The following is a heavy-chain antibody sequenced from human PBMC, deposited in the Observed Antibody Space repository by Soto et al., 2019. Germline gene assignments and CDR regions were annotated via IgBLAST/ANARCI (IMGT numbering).Heavy chain of an antibody. CDR3: ASLTLIAVAGTYFDY. D-gene: IGHD6-19*01. J-gene: IGHJ4*02. Sequence: VRQPPGKGLEWIGEIYHSGSTNYNPSLKSRVTISVDKSKNQFSLKLSSVTAADTAVYYCASLTLIAVAGTYFDYWGQGTLVTVSS. CDR2: IYHSGST. V-gene: IGHV4-4*02.